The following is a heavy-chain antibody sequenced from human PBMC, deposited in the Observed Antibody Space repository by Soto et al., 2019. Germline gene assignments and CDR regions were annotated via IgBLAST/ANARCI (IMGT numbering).Heavy chain of an antibody. CDR1: GGTFSSYA. CDR3: ARGNSITIFVVVRYGNYYYYYGMDV. Sequence: QVQLVQSGAEVKKPGSSVKVSCKASGGTFSSYAISWVRQAPGQGLEWMGGIIPIFGTANYAQKFQGRVTITADESTSTAYMELSSLRSEDTAVYYCARGNSITIFVVVRYGNYYYYYGMDVWGQGTTVTVSS. CDR2: IIPIFGTA. V-gene: IGHV1-69*01. J-gene: IGHJ6*02. D-gene: IGHD3-3*01.